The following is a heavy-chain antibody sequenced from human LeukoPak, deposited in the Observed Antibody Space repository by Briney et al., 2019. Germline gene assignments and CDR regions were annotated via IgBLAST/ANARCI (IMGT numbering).Heavy chain of an antibody. V-gene: IGHV1-18*01. Sequence: ASVKVSCKASGYTFTSYGISWVRQAPGQGLEWMGWISAYNGNTNYAQKLQGRVTMPTDTSTSTAYMELRSMRSDDTDVYYCARSRGYHDAFDIWGQGTMVTVSS. CDR3: ARSRGYHDAFDI. CDR2: ISAYNGNT. CDR1: GYTFTSYG. D-gene: IGHD6-13*01. J-gene: IGHJ3*02.